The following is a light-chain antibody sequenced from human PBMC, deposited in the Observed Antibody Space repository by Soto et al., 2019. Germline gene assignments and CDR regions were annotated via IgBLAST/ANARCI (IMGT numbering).Light chain of an antibody. CDR1: QSVDTW. V-gene: IGKV1-5*03. CDR3: QHYKDYSRV. CDR2: RAS. J-gene: IGKJ1*01. Sequence: DIQMTQSPSTLSASIGDTVTITCRTSQSVDTWLAWYQHKAGKAPKLLIYRASSLATGVPSRFSGSGSGTAFTLATTCLQPGDFAPHACQHYKDYSRVFGQGTQVEIK.